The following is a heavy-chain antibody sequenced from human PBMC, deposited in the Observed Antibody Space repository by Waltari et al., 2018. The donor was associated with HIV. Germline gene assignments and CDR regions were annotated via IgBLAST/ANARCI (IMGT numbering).Heavy chain of an antibody. D-gene: IGHD3-10*01. CDR1: GGEFNSYS. J-gene: IGHJ4*02. Sequence: QLVQSGAEVRKPGSSVRVSCKASGGEFNSYSIKWVRQVNGQGLEWLGRISPMSNTSNNSQKFQGRVTITADKSTITAYMELISLKSDDTGVYYFASARETMGVDFESWGQGSLVTVSS. CDR2: ISPMSNTS. CDR3: ASARETMGVDFES. V-gene: IGHV1-69*08.